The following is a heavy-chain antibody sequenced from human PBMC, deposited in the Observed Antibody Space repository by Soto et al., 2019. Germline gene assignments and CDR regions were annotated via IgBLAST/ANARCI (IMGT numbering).Heavy chain of an antibody. CDR2: MNPNSGNT. CDR3: ARSPYYVILTGLKNWFAP. J-gene: IGHJ5*02. V-gene: IGHV1-8*01. D-gene: IGHD3-9*01. CDR1: GYAFTRCD. Sequence: ASLKVSCKASGYAFTRCDINWVRQATGQGLEWMGWMNPNSGNTGYGQKFQCRVTVTRNTSISTAYMYLSSLRSEDTAVYYCARSPYYVILTGLKNWFAPWGQGTLVPVS.